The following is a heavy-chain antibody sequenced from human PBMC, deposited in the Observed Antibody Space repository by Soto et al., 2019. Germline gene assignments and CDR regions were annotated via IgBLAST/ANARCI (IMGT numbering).Heavy chain of an antibody. CDR3: ARAQFFYGSAPSLDY. CDR2: IYYGGST. Sequence: QVQLQESGPGLVKPSQTLSLTCTVSGGSISSGGYYWGWIRQHPGKGQEWIGYIYYGGSTYYNPSLKSRVTISVDTSKNQFSLKLTSVTAADTAVYYCARAQFFYGSAPSLDYWGQGTLVTVSS. V-gene: IGHV4-31*03. J-gene: IGHJ4*02. CDR1: GGSISSGGYY. D-gene: IGHD3-10*01.